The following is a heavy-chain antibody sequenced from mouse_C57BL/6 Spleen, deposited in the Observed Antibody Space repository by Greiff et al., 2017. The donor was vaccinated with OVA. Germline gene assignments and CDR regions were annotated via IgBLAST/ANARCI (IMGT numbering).Heavy chain of an antibody. J-gene: IGHJ2*01. CDR2: IYPGSGNT. Sequence: QVTLKVSGPELVKPGASVKISCKASGYSFTSYYIHWVKQRPGQGLEWIGWIYPGSGNTKYNEKFKGKATLTADTSSSTAYMQLSSLTSEDSAVYYCARIGTPFDYWGQGTTLTVSS. V-gene: IGHV1-66*01. CDR1: GYSFTSYY. D-gene: IGHD2-14*01. CDR3: ARIGTPFDY.